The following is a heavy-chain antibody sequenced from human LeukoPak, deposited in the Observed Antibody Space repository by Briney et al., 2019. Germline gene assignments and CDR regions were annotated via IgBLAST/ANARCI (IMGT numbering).Heavy chain of an antibody. V-gene: IGHV4-39*07. CDR1: GGSISSSSYY. CDR3: ARVSSSSWVLGYYYYMDV. D-gene: IGHD6-13*01. Sequence: SETLSLTCTVSGGSISSSSYYWGWIRQPPGKGLEWIGSIYYSGSTYYNPSLKSRVTISVDTSKNQFSLKLSSVTAADTAVYYCARVSSSSWVLGYYYYMDVWGKGTTVTISS. J-gene: IGHJ6*03. CDR2: IYYSGST.